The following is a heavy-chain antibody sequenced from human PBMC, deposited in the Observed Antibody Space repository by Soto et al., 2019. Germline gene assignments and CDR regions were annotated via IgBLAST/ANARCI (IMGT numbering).Heavy chain of an antibody. CDR1: GDSVFSSTAA. CDR2: TYYRSKWYN. D-gene: IGHD6-19*01. CDR3: ARDRSGSGWFNAFDI. J-gene: IGHJ3*02. V-gene: IGHV6-1*01. Sequence: SQTLSLTCAISGDSVFSSTAAWNWIRQSPSRGLEWLGRTYYRSKWYNDYAVSVKSRITINPDTSKHQFSLQLNSVTPEDTAVYYCARDRSGSGWFNAFDIWGHGXMVTVSS.